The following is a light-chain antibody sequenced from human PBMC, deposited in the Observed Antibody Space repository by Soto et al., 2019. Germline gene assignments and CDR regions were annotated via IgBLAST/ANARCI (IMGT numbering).Light chain of an antibody. J-gene: IGKJ4*01. CDR3: QQSYNTPLT. Sequence: DIQMTQSPSSLSASVGYRVTITCRSSQSISDYLNWYQQKPGKAPKLLIYAASRLQSGVPSRFSGSGSGTDFTLTISSLQTEDFATYYSQQSYNTPLTFGGGTKV. CDR1: QSISDY. CDR2: AAS. V-gene: IGKV1-39*01.